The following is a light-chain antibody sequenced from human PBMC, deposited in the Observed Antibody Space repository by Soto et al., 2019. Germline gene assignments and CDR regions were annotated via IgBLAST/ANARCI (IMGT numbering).Light chain of an antibody. Sequence: QSVLTQPPSVAGSPGQSVSSACTGISSNIGAGYDVHWYQQLPGTAPKLLIYDNSNRPSGVPDRFSGSKSGTSSSLAITGLQADDEADYYCQSYDSSLSAYVFGTGTKVTVL. V-gene: IGLV1-40*01. J-gene: IGLJ1*01. CDR3: QSYDSSLSAYV. CDR1: SSNIGAGYD. CDR2: DNS.